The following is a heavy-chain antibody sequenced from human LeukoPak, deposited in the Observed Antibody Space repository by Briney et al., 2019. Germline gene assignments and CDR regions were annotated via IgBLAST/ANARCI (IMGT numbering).Heavy chain of an antibody. CDR1: GYTFTSYY. CDR2: ITPMFGTA. V-gene: IGHV1-69*13. Sequence: SVKVSCKASGYTFTSYYMHWVRQAPGQGLEWMGGITPMFGTAKYAQKFQGRVTITADESTSTAYMELSSLRSEDTAVYYCARDSSEFRSLIFHWGQGTLVTVSS. J-gene: IGHJ1*01. D-gene: IGHD3-9*01. CDR3: ARDSSEFRSLIFH.